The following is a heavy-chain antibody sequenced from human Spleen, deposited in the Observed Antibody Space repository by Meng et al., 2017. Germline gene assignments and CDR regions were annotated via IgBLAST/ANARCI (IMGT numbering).Heavy chain of an antibody. CDR2: MNPNSGNT. CDR1: RYTFTDYY. D-gene: IGHD3-22*01. CDR3: ATWFRDLYYYDSSGYGDC. J-gene: IGHJ4*02. V-gene: IGHV1-8*02. Sequence: VQLVQFGAEVKKPGASVKVSCKAYRYTFTDYYLHWVRQVPGQGLEWMGWMNPNSGNTGYAQKFQGRVTMTRNTSISTAYMELSSLRSEDTAVYYCATWFRDLYYYDSSGYGDCWGQGTLVTVSS.